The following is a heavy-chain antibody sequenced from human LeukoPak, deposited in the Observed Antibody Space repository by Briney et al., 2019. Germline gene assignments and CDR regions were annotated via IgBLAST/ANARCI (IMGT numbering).Heavy chain of an antibody. CDR2: INPSRGST. J-gene: IGHJ5*01. V-gene: IGHV1-46*03. Sequence: ASVKVSCKASGYTFINYSVQWVRQAPGQGLEWMGIINPSRGSTSYPQKFQGRVTMTRDTSTSTVYMELSSLTSEDTAVYFCARGGTLPLRPDDSSGQGNLVTVSS. D-gene: IGHD3-16*01. CDR1: GYTFINYS. CDR3: ARGGTLPLRPDDS.